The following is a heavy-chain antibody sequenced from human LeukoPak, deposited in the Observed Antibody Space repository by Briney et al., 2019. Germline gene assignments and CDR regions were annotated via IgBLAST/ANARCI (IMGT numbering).Heavy chain of an antibody. D-gene: IGHD6-6*01. CDR2: ISSSRSAI. J-gene: IGHJ4*02. V-gene: IGHV3-48*01. CDR3: ARTIAARQGDFDY. CDR1: GSTFSSYS. Sequence: GGSLRLSCAASGSTFSSYSMNWVRQAPGKGLEWVSYISSSRSAIFYADSVKGRFTNSRDNARSSLYLQMNSLRVEDTAVYYCARTIAARQGDFDYWGQGTLVTVSS.